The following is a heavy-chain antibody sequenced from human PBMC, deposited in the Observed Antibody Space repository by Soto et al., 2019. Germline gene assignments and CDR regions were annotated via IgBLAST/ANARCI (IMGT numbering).Heavy chain of an antibody. CDR3: ETQGPVVVAATDGY. Sequence: PGESLKISCKGSGYSFTSYWISWVRQMPGKGLEWMGRIDPSDSYTNYSPSFQGHVTISADKSISTAYLQWSSLKASDTAMYYCETQGPVVVAATDGYWGQGTLVTVSS. CDR1: GYSFTSYW. V-gene: IGHV5-10-1*01. CDR2: IDPSDSYT. D-gene: IGHD2-15*01. J-gene: IGHJ4*02.